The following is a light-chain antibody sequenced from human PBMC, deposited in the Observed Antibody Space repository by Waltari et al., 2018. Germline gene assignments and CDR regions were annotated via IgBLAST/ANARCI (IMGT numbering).Light chain of an antibody. CDR1: QSVLYISNNKNY. J-gene: IGKJ1*01. Sequence: DIVMTQSPDSLAVSLGERATINCKSSQSVLYISNNKNYLAWYQQKPGQPPKRLIYWASTRESGVPDRFSGSESGTDFTLTISSLQAEDVAVYYCQQYYTTPRTFGQGTKVEIK. CDR3: QQYYTTPRT. V-gene: IGKV4-1*01. CDR2: WAS.